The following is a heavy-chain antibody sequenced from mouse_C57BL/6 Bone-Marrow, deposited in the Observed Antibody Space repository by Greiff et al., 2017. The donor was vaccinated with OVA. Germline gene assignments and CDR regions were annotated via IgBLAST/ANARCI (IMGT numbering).Heavy chain of an antibody. Sequence: VHVKQSGPELVKPGASVTISCKASGYSFTDYNMNWVQQTNGKSLEWLGVINPNYGTTSYTQQFTGKATLTVDQTSSTADMQLNSLTSEDSAVYYCARSWLRAMDYWGQGTSVTVSS. CDR2: INPNYGTT. V-gene: IGHV1-39*01. CDR1: GYSFTDYN. J-gene: IGHJ4*01. CDR3: ARSWLRAMDY. D-gene: IGHD2-2*01.